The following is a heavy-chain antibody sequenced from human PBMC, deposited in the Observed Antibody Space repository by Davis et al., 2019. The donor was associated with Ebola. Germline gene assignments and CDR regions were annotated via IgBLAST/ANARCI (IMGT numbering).Heavy chain of an antibody. J-gene: IGHJ3*02. V-gene: IGHV4-31*03. CDR1: GSSISNGAYY. Sequence: PSETLSLTCTVSGSSISNGAYYWSWIRQLPGKGLEWIGYIFHNGNTNYNPSLESRVTISIDTSKNRFSLKLSSVTAADTALYYCARDSSGDAFDMWGQGTMVTVSS. CDR3: ARDSSGDAFDM. CDR2: IFHNGNT.